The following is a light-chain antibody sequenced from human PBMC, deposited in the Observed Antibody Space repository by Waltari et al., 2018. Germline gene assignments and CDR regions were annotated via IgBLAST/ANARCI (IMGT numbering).Light chain of an antibody. CDR3: QQFINYPLT. Sequence: AIQLTQSPSSLSASVGHRIPIPCRASQDIASALAWYVQKPGKAPQLLIYDASTLESGVPSRFSGSGSGTDFTLSISGLQPEDFATYYCQQFINYPLTFGPGTTVDIK. J-gene: IGKJ3*01. CDR1: QDIASA. CDR2: DAS. V-gene: IGKV1D-13*01.